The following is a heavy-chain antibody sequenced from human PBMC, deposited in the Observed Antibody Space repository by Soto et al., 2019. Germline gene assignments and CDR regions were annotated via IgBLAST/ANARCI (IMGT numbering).Heavy chain of an antibody. V-gene: IGHV4-59*01. CDR2: IYYSGST. D-gene: IGHD2-2*01. Sequence: PSETLSLTCTVSGGSISSYYWSWIRQPPGKGLEWIGYIYYSGSTNYNPSLKSRVTISVDTSKNQFSLKLSSVAAADTAVYYCARAQDIVVVPAALDVWGQGTTVTVSS. CDR3: ARAQDIVVVPAALDV. J-gene: IGHJ6*02. CDR1: GGSISSYY.